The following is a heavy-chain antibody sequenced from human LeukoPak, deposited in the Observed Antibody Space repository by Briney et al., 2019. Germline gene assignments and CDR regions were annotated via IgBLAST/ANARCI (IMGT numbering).Heavy chain of an antibody. V-gene: IGHV4-4*02. D-gene: IGHD3-3*01. Sequence: SETLSLTCAVSGGSISSSNWWSWVRQPPGKGLEWIGEIYHSGSTNYNPSLKSRVTISVDKSKNQFSLKLSSVTAADTAVYYCARRITIFGVLYWYFDLWGRGILVTVSS. CDR3: ARRITIFGVLYWYFDL. J-gene: IGHJ2*01. CDR2: IYHSGST. CDR1: GGSISSSNW.